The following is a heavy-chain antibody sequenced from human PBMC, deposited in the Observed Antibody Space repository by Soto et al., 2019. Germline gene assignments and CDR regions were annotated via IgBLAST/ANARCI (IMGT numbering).Heavy chain of an antibody. V-gene: IGHV3-66*01. D-gene: IGHD2-2*01. J-gene: IGHJ4*02. CDR3: ARDATMLQAPPDY. CDR2: IYSGGST. CDR1: GFTVSSNY. Sequence: GGSLRLSCAASGFTVSSNYMSWVRQAPGKGLEWVSVIYSGGSTYYADSVKGRFTISRDNSKNTLYLQMNSLRAEDTAVYYCARDATMLQAPPDYWGQGTLVTVSS.